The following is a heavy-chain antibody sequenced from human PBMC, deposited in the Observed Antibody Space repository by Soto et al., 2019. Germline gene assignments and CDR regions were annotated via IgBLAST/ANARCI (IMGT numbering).Heavy chain of an antibody. Sequence: SETLSLTCAVYGGSFSGYYWSWIRQPPGKGLEWIGEINHSGSTNYNPSLKSRVTISVDTSKNQFSLKLSSVTAADTAVYYCARGLSTRMDVWGKGTTVTVSS. CDR3: ARGLSTRMDV. V-gene: IGHV4-34*01. CDR1: GGSFSGYY. J-gene: IGHJ6*03. CDR2: INHSGST.